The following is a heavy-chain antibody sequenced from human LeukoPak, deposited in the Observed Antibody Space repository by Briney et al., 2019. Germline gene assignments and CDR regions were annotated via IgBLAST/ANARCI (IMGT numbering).Heavy chain of an antibody. CDR1: GGTFSSYT. V-gene: IGHV1-69*02. CDR3: ARSRQGQLVREDS. CDR2: IIPILGIA. D-gene: IGHD6-6*01. Sequence: ASVKVSCKASGGTFSSYTISWVRQAPGQGLEWMGRIIPILGIANYAQKFQGRVTITADKSTSTAYMELSSLRSEDTAVYYCARSRQGQLVREDSWGQGTLVTVSS. J-gene: IGHJ4*02.